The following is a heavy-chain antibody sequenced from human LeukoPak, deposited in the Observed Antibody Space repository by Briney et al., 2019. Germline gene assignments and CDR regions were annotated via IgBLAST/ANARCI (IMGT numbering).Heavy chain of an antibody. Sequence: ASVKVSCKVSGYTLTELSMHWVRQAPGKGLEWMGGFDHEDGETIYAQKFEGRDTMTEDTSTDTAYMELSSLRSEDTAVYYCATVTLKQWLLDAFDIWGQGTMITVSS. J-gene: IGHJ3*02. V-gene: IGHV1-24*01. CDR1: GYTLTELS. D-gene: IGHD6-19*01. CDR2: FDHEDGET. CDR3: ATVTLKQWLLDAFDI.